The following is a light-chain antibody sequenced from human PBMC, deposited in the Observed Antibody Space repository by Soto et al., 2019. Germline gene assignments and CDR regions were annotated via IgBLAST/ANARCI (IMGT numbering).Light chain of an antibody. CDR1: QSISSH. V-gene: IGKV1-5*01. CDR2: DAS. Sequence: GDRVTITCRASQSISSHLHWYQQKPGKAPKLLIYDASNLESGVPSRFSGSGSGTEFTLTISSLQPDDFATYYCQQYNSYPITFGQGTRLEIK. CDR3: QQYNSYPIT. J-gene: IGKJ5*01.